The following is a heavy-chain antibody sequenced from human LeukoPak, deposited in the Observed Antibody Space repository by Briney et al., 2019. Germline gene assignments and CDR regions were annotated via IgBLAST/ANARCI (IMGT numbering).Heavy chain of an antibody. CDR3: ARNKHYYDSSNYV. CDR2: INWNGGTT. D-gene: IGHD3-22*01. J-gene: IGHJ4*02. CDR1: GFTFNDYG. V-gene: IGHV3-20*04. Sequence: TGGSLRLSCAASGFTFNDYGMSWVRQGPGKGLEWVSGINWNGGTTGYADSVRGRFTISRDNAKNSLYLQMNSLRAEDTALYYCARNKHYYDSSNYVWGQGTLVTVSS.